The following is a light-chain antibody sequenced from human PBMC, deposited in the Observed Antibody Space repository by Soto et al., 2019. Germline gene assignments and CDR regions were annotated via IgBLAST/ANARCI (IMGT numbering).Light chain of an antibody. J-gene: IGKJ1*01. CDR3: QQSFGTPRT. CDR1: QTINTY. Sequence: DIQMTQSPSSLSASVGDRVTISCRASQTINTYVNWYLQKPGKAPKLLIYAASSLHSGVPSRFSGSGSGTYFTLTISRLQPEDFATYYCQQSFGTPRTFGQGTKVEIK. CDR2: AAS. V-gene: IGKV1-39*01.